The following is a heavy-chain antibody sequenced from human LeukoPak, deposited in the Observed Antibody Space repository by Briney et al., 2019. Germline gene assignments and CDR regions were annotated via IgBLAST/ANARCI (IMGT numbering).Heavy chain of an antibody. V-gene: IGHV4-59*01. CDR1: GGSISSYY. CDR3: ARARGYSYGTSFDY. Sequence: SETLSLTCTVSGGSISSYYWSWIRQPPGKGLEWIGYIYYSGSTNYNPSLKSRVTISVDTSKNQFSLKLSSVTAADTAVYYCARARGYSYGTSFDYWGQGTLVTVPS. D-gene: IGHD5-18*01. CDR2: IYYSGST. J-gene: IGHJ4*02.